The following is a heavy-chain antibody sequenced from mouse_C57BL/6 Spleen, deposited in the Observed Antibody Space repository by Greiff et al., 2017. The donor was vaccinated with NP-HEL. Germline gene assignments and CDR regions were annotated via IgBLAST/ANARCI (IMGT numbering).Heavy chain of an antibody. CDR1: GFTFSDYY. D-gene: IGHD1-1*01. J-gene: IGHJ1*03. V-gene: IGHV5-16*01. Sequence: EVKVVESEGGLVQPGSSMKLSCTASGFTFSDYYMAWVRQVPEKGLEWVANINYDGSSTYYLDSLKSRFIISRDNAKNILYLQMSSLKSEDTATYYCARVDYGSSYHWYFDVWGTGTTVTVSS. CDR2: INYDGSST. CDR3: ARVDYGSSYHWYFDV.